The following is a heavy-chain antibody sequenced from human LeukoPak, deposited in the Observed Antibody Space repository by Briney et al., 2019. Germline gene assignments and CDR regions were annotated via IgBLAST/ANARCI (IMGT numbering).Heavy chain of an antibody. CDR3: ARDLRWLAY. CDR2: IYYSGST. D-gene: IGHD2-21*01. Sequence: SETLSLTCTVSGGSFSSYFWSWIRQPPGKGLEWIGYIYYSGSTHYNSSLKSRVTISVDTSKNQFSLKLSSVTAADTAVYYCARDLRWLAYWGQGTLVTVSS. V-gene: IGHV4-59*12. CDR1: GGSFSSYF. J-gene: IGHJ4*02.